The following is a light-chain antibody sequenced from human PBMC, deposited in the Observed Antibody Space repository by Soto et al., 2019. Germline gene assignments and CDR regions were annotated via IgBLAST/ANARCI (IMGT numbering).Light chain of an antibody. J-gene: IGKJ5*01. CDR3: QQYNNWPTIT. Sequence: EIVMTQSPATLSVSPGERATLSYRASQSVSSNLAWYQQKPGQAPRLLIYGASTGATGLPARFSGSGSGTEFTLTISSLQSEDFAVYYCQQYNNWPTITFGQGTRLEIK. V-gene: IGKV3-15*01. CDR2: GAS. CDR1: QSVSSN.